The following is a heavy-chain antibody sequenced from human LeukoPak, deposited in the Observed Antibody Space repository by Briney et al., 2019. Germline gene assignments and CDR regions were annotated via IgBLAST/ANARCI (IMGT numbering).Heavy chain of an antibody. V-gene: IGHV3-7*03. D-gene: IGHD3-22*01. CDR1: GFSFSNYW. J-gene: IGHJ4*02. CDR2: IKEDGGEK. Sequence: GGSLRLSCAASGFSFSNYWMSWVRQAPGKGLEWVANIKEDGGEKYYVDSVKGRFTISRDNSKNTLYLQMNSLRAEDTAVYYCAKEGGDYYDSSGFDYWGQGTLVTVSS. CDR3: AKEGGDYYDSSGFDY.